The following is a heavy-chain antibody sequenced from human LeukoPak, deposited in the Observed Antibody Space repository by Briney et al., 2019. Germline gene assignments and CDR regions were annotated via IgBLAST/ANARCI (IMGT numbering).Heavy chain of an antibody. D-gene: IGHD3-10*01. Sequence: ASVKVSCKASGYTFTGYYMHWVRQAPGQGLEWMGWINPNSGGTNYAQKFQCRVTMTRDTSISTAYMELSRLRSDDTAVYYCARTFRLLWFGEFPFDYWGQGTLVTVSS. J-gene: IGHJ4*02. CDR1: GYTFTGYY. CDR2: INPNSGGT. CDR3: ARTFRLLWFGEFPFDY. V-gene: IGHV1-2*02.